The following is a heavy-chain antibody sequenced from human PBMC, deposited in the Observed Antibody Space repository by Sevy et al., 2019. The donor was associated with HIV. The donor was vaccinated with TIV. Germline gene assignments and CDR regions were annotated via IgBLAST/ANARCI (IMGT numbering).Heavy chain of an antibody. J-gene: IGHJ5*02. CDR3: TRGTRGVVQS. V-gene: IGHV3-74*01. CDR1: AFTLSADW. Sequence: GGSLRLSCAASAFTLSADWMHWVRQTPGKGLVCVSRINSDGAATHYADSVKGRFIISRDNGKNSLYLQMNSLRVEDTGLYYCTRGTRGVVQSWGQGTLVTVSS. D-gene: IGHD3-10*01. CDR2: INSDGAAT.